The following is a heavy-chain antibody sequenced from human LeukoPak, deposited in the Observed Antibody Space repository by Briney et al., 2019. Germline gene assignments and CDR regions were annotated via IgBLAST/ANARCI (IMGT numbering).Heavy chain of an antibody. CDR3: ARILRYYDSSGYGYYFDY. CDR1: GGSISSSSYY. CDR2: IYYSGGT. J-gene: IGHJ4*02. V-gene: IGHV4-39*01. Sequence: SETLSLTCTVSGGSISSSSYYWGWIRQPPGKGLEWIGSIYYSGGTYYNPSLKSRVTISVDTSKNQFSLKLSSVTAADTAVYYCARILRYYDSSGYGYYFDYWGQGTLVTVSS. D-gene: IGHD3-22*01.